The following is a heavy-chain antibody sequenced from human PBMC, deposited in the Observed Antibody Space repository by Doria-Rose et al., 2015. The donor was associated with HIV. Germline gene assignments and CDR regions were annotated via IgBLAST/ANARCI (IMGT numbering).Heavy chain of an antibody. CDR2: TFSDDER. V-gene: IGHV2-26*01. Sequence: QESGPVPVKPTETLTLTCTVSGVSLSSPGMGVSWIRQPPGKALEWLAYTFSDDERSYKTSLKSRLTISRGTSKSQVVLTMTDMDPVDTATYYCARIKSSRWYHKYYFDFWGQGTLVIVSA. CDR3: ARIKSSRWYHKYYFDF. J-gene: IGHJ4*02. D-gene: IGHD6-13*01. CDR1: GVSLSSPGMG.